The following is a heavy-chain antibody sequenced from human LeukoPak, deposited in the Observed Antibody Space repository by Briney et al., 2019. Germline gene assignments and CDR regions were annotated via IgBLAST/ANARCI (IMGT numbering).Heavy chain of an antibody. V-gene: IGHV1-46*01. CDR3: ARDQEGFDY. CDR2: IYPRDGST. J-gene: IGHJ4*02. CDR1: GYTFTSNY. Sequence: ASVKVSRKASGYTFTSNYIHWVRQAPGQGLEWMGMIYPRDGSTSYAQKFQGRVTVTRDTSTSTVHMELSGLRSEDTAVYYCARDQEGFDYWGQGTLVTVSS.